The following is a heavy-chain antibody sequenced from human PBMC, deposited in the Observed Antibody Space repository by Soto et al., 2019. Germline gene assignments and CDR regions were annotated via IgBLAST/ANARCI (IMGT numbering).Heavy chain of an antibody. D-gene: IGHD3-16*01. CDR1: GGSISSGDYY. V-gene: IGHV4-30-4*01. CDR2: IYYSGST. J-gene: IGHJ5*02. Sequence: SETLYLTCTVSGGSISSGDYYWSWIRQPPGKGLEWIGYIYYSGSTYYNPSLKSRVTISVDTSKNQFSLKLSSVTAADTAVYYCAREAMITFGEFDPWGQGTLVTVSS. CDR3: AREAMITFGEFDP.